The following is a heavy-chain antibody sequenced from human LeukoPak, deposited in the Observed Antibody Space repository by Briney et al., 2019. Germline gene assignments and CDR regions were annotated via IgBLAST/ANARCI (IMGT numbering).Heavy chain of an antibody. CDR2: IFPGDSAT. J-gene: IGHJ4*02. Sequence: GESLKISCKGSGYSFTSYWIGWVRQTPGKGLEWMGIIFPGDSATRYSPSFQGQVTISADKSISTAYLRWSSLKASDTAMYYCARLLEDSSGYYHYFDYWGQGTLVTVSS. CDR3: ARLLEDSSGYYHYFDY. V-gene: IGHV5-51*01. D-gene: IGHD3-22*01. CDR1: GYSFTSYW.